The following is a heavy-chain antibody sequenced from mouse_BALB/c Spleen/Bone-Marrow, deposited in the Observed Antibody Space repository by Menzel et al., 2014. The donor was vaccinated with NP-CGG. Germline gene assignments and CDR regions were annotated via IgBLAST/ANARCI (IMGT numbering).Heavy chain of an antibody. D-gene: IGHD1-1*01. V-gene: IGHV1S81*02. CDR1: GYTFTSYY. CDR2: INPINGGT. CDR3: TRSNYGYWYFDV. J-gene: IGHJ1*01. Sequence: VKLQESGAELVKPGASVKLSCKASGYTFTSYYMYWVRQRPGQGLEWIGEINPINGGTKISEKFKSRATLTVDKSSSTAFMQLSPLTSEDSAVYYCTRSNYGYWYFDVWGAGTTVTVSS.